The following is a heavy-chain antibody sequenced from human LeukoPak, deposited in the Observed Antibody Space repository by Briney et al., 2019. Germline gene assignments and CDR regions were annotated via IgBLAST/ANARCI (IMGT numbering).Heavy chain of an antibody. Sequence: GGSLRLSCAASGFTFSSYAMSWVRQAPGKGLEWVSAISGSGGSTYYADSVKGLFTISRDNSKNTLYLQMNSLRAEDTVVYYCAKDQGGIVVPYFDYWGQGTLVTVSS. CDR2: ISGSGGST. CDR1: GFTFSSYA. D-gene: IGHD3-22*01. CDR3: AKDQGGIVVPYFDY. J-gene: IGHJ4*02. V-gene: IGHV3-23*01.